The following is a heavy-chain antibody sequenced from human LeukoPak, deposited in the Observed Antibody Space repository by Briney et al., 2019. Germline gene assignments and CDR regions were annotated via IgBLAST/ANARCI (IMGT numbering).Heavy chain of an antibody. CDR3: ARVSPANYDILTGYYRQYYYYYGMDV. D-gene: IGHD3-9*01. CDR2: IKQDGSEK. V-gene: IGHV3-7*01. CDR1: GFTFSSYW. Sequence: HPGGSLRLSCAASGFTFSSYWMSWVRQAPGKGLEWVANIKQDGSEKYYVDSVKGRFTISRDNAKNSLYLQMNSLRAEDTAVYYCARVSPANYDILTGYYRQYYYYYGMDVWGQGTTVTVSS. J-gene: IGHJ6*02.